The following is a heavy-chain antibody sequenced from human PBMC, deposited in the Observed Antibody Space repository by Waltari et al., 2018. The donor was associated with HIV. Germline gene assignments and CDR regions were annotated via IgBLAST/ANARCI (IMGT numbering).Heavy chain of an antibody. Sequence: EVQLVESGGGLVQPGGSLQVSCAASGFPFSDPLIHWVRQASGRGLEWVGRITSKGDNYATAYAASVKGRFTISRDDSKNTADLQMNSLKTEDTAIYYCALYGFGPRYYGMDVWGQGTTVTVSS. CDR3: ALYGFGPRYYGMDV. J-gene: IGHJ6*02. V-gene: IGHV3-73*01. CDR1: GFPFSDPL. D-gene: IGHD2-8*01. CDR2: ITSKGDNYAT.